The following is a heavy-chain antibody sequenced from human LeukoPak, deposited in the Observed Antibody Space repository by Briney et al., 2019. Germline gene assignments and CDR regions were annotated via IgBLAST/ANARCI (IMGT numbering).Heavy chain of an antibody. Sequence: GGSLRLSCAASGFTFSSYSMNWVRQAPGKGLEWVSSISSSSSYIYYADSVKGRFTISRDNAKNSLYLQMNSLRAEDTAVYYCASAVGEYGSGSYNNDGYWGQGTPVTVSS. CDR1: GFTFSSYS. J-gene: IGHJ4*02. V-gene: IGHV3-21*01. CDR2: ISSSSSYI. CDR3: ASAVGEYGSGSYNNDGY. D-gene: IGHD3-10*01.